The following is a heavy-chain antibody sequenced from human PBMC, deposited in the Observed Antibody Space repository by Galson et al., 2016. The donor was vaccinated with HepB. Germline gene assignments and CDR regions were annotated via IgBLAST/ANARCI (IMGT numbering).Heavy chain of an antibody. D-gene: IGHD3-9*01. J-gene: IGHJ3*02. CDR1: GGSISSYY. Sequence: SETLSLTCTVSGGSISSYYWSWIRQPPGKGLEWIGYIYYSGSTNYNPSLKSRVTILVDTSKNQFSLKLSSVTAADTAVYYCARVGRYFDWSDAFDIWGQGTMVTVSS. CDR2: IYYSGST. V-gene: IGHV4-59*01. CDR3: ARVGRYFDWSDAFDI.